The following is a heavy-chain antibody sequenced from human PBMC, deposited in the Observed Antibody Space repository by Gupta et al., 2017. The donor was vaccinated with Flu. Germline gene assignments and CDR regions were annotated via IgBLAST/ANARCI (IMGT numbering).Heavy chain of an antibody. D-gene: IGHD2-15*01. CDR3: ARVKGSGGSPGGYGWFDP. J-gene: IGHJ5*02. Sequence: QGLEWMGGIIPIFGTANYAQKFQGRVTITADESTSTAYMELSSLRSEDTAVYYCARVKGSGGSPGGYGWFDPWGQGTLVTVSS. V-gene: IGHV1-69*01. CDR2: IIPIFGTA.